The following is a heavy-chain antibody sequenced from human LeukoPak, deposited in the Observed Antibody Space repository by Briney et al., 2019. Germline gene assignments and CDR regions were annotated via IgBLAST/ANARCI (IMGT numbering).Heavy chain of an antibody. CDR2: ISDSGST. CDR1: GGSLSTHH. D-gene: IGHD3-22*01. CDR3: ARGYDSSAYYPFNY. Sequence: PSETLSLTCVVSGGSLSTHHWSWIRQSPGRGLEWIGYISDSGSTNYNPSLKSRVTISVDTSKNQFSLMLSSVTAADTAVYYCARGYDSSAYYPFNYWGQGTLVTVSS. V-gene: IGHV4-59*11. J-gene: IGHJ4*02.